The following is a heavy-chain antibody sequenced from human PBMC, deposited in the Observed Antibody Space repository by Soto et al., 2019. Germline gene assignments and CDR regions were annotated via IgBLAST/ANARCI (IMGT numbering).Heavy chain of an antibody. CDR2: INANSGGT. CDR1: GYTFTGYY. Sequence: XSVKGSCKTSGYTFTGYYMHWMRQAPGQGLEWMGWINANSGGTKYAQKFQGRVTMTRDTSISTAYMDLSRLTSDDTAMYYCARAGLTTLELATTLWGQGTLVTVSS. J-gene: IGHJ4*02. D-gene: IGHD1-1*01. CDR3: ARAGLTTLELATTL. V-gene: IGHV1-2*02.